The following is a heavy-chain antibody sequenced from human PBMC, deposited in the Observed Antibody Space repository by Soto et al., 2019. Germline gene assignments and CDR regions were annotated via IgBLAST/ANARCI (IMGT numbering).Heavy chain of an antibody. CDR1: GFTFSSYA. D-gene: IGHD2-8*01. CDR3: AKRRVYCTNGVCYTNDY. Sequence: GGSLRLSCAASGFTFSSYAMSWVRQAPGKGLGWVSAISGSGSSTYYADSVKGRFTISRDNSKNTLYLQMNSLRAEDTAVYYCAKRRVYCTNGVCYTNDYWGQGALVTVSS. J-gene: IGHJ4*02. V-gene: IGHV3-23*01. CDR2: ISGSGSST.